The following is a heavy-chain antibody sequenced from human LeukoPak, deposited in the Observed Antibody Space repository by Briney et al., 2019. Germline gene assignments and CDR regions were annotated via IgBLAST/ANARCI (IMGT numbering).Heavy chain of an antibody. Sequence: GASVKVSCKASGYTFTGYYMHWVRQAPGQGLEWMGWINPNSGGTNYAQKFQGRVTMTRDTSISTAYMELSRLRSDDTAVYYCATSTLVLELWWGFDYWGQGTLVTVSS. V-gene: IGHV1-2*02. CDR3: ATSTLVLELWWGFDY. CDR1: GYTFTGYY. D-gene: IGHD2-21*01. CDR2: INPNSGGT. J-gene: IGHJ4*02.